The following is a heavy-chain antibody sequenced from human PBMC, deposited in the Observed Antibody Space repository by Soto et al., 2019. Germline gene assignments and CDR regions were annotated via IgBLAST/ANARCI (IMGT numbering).Heavy chain of an antibody. V-gene: IGHV1-3*01. Sequence: PGGSLRLSCAASGYTFTSYAMHWVRQAPGQRLEWMGWINAGNGNTKYSQKFQGRVTITRDTSASTAYMELSSLRSEDTAVYYCARAYSMYSSGWGAHGYWGQGTLVTVSS. CDR2: INAGNGNT. CDR1: GYTFTSYA. D-gene: IGHD6-19*01. CDR3: ARAYSMYSSGWGAHGY. J-gene: IGHJ4*02.